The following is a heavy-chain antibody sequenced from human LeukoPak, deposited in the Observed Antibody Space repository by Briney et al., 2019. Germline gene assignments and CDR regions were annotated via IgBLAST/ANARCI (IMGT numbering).Heavy chain of an antibody. Sequence: SETLSLTCTVSGGSISSYYWSWIRQPAGKGLEWIGRIYTSGSTNYNPSLKSRVTMSVDTSKNQFSLKLSSVTAADTAVYYCARDGCSSTSCYYGVDWFDPWGQGTLVTVSS. D-gene: IGHD2-2*01. CDR3: ARDGCSSTSCYYGVDWFDP. CDR1: GGSISSYY. CDR2: IYTSGST. J-gene: IGHJ5*02. V-gene: IGHV4-4*07.